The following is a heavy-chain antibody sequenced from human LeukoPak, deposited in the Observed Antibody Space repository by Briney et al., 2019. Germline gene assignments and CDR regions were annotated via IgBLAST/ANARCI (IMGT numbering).Heavy chain of an antibody. V-gene: IGHV4-31*03. J-gene: IGHJ4*02. CDR2: TYYTGSI. CDR1: GGSITTSGYF. CDR3: AREDYYESSGYYVYFFDS. D-gene: IGHD3-22*01. Sequence: SETLSLTCTVSGGSITTSGYFWSWIRQHPGKGMEWIVYTYYTGSIYYNPSRKSRVTISVDTSKNQFSLKLSSVTAADTAVYYCAREDYYESSGYYVYFFDSWGQGTLVTVSS.